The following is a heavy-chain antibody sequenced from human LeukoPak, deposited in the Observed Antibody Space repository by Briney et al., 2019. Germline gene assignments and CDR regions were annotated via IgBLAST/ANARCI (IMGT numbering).Heavy chain of an antibody. J-gene: IGHJ5*02. CDR1: GGSVSSGSYY. Sequence: PSQTLSLTCTVSGGSVSSGSYYWSWIRQPPGKGLEWIGYICYSGSTNYNPSLKSRVTISVDTSKNQFSLKLSSVTAADTAVYYCARDPGGTRNYDSSGYQWFDPWGQGTLVTVSS. CDR2: ICYSGST. V-gene: IGHV4-61*01. D-gene: IGHD3-22*01. CDR3: ARDPGGTRNYDSSGYQWFDP.